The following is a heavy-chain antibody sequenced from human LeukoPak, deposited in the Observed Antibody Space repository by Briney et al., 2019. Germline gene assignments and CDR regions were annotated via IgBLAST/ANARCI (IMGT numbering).Heavy chain of an antibody. CDR3: ARDSRGYYDSSGYFDH. Sequence: SETLSLTCTVSGDSVSSDSYYWSWIRQPPGKGLEWFGYIYYSGTTKQNPSLKSRVTLSVDTSKNQLYLKMNSVTAADTAVYYCARDSRGYYDSSGYFDHWGQGTLVTVSS. CDR2: IYYSGTT. J-gene: IGHJ4*02. D-gene: IGHD3-22*01. CDR1: GDSVSSDSYY. V-gene: IGHV4-61*01.